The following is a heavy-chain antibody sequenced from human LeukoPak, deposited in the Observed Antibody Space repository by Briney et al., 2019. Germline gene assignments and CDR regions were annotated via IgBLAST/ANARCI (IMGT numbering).Heavy chain of an antibody. CDR2: ISAYNGNT. D-gene: IGHD3-3*01. Sequence: ASVKVSCKASGYTFTSYGISWVGQAPGQGREWMGWISAYNGNTNYAQKLQGRVTMTTDTSTSTAYMELRSLRSDDTAVYYCARGLLRFLEWLPDGSDYWGQGTLVTVSS. V-gene: IGHV1-18*01. CDR1: GYTFTSYG. J-gene: IGHJ4*02. CDR3: ARGLLRFLEWLPDGSDY.